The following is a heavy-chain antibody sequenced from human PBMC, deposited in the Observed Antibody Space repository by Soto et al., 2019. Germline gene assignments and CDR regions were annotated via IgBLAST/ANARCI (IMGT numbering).Heavy chain of an antibody. D-gene: IGHD6-13*01. CDR3: ARNMGRSGIYYYGMDV. CDR2: IYSDGST. Sequence: GGSLRLSCAASGFAVNVNYMTWVRQAPGKGLEWVSTIYSDGSTFYADSVKGRFSISRDTSKNTLFLQLNSLRVDDTAMYYCARNMGRSGIYYYGMDVWGQGTTVTVSS. V-gene: IGHV3-53*01. J-gene: IGHJ6*02. CDR1: GFAVNVNY.